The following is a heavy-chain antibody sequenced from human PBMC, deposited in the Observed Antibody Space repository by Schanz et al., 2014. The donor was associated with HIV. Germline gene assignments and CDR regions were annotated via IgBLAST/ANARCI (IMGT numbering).Heavy chain of an antibody. CDR2: INTSGGGT. CDR3: ARERMATGGLDV. CDR1: GYTFTSYY. J-gene: IGHJ6*02. V-gene: IGHV1-46*01. D-gene: IGHD2-15*01. Sequence: QVQLVQSGAEVKKPGASVKVSCKASGYTFTSYYMHWVRQAPGQGLEWLGVINTSGGGTSDALQGRVAFTRDTSTTTVYMDLRNLRFADSGVYYCARERMATGGLDVWGQGTTVTVSS.